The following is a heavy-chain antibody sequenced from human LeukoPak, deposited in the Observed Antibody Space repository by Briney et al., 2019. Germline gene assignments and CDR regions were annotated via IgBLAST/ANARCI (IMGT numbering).Heavy chain of an antibody. CDR1: GGSISSSSYY. V-gene: IGHV4-39*07. J-gene: IGHJ3*02. Sequence: SETLSLTCTVSGGSISSSSYYWGWIRQPPGKGLEWIGSIYYSGGTYYNPSLKSRVTISVDTSKNQFSLKLSSVTAADTAMYYCARDFSQQDAFDIWGQGTMVTVSS. CDR3: ARDFSQQDAFDI. CDR2: IYYSGGT. D-gene: IGHD1/OR15-1a*01.